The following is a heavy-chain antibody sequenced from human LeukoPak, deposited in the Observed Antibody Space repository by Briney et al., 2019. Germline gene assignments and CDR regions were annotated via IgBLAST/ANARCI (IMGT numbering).Heavy chain of an antibody. CDR1: GFTFSSYS. V-gene: IGHV3-21*01. J-gene: IGHJ4*02. CDR2: ISSSSSYI. Sequence: PGGSLRLSCAASGFTFSSYSMNWVRQAPGKGLEWVSSISSSSSYIYYADSVKGRFTISRDNAKNSLYLQMNRLSAEDTAVYYCARASRIAAAGTGAAPDYWGQGTLVTVSS. D-gene: IGHD6-13*01. CDR3: ARASRIAAAGTGAAPDY.